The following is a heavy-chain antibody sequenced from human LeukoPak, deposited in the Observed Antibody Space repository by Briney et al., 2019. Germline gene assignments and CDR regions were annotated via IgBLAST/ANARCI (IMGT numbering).Heavy chain of an antibody. CDR1: GFTVSSTY. CDR3: AKEGTAQISTWYDN. J-gene: IGHJ4*02. V-gene: IGHV3-30*18. CDR2: ISYEGRTM. D-gene: IGHD2-2*01. Sequence: PGGSLRLSCAASGFTVSSTYMSWVRQAPGRGLEWVAVISYEGRTMYYADSVKGRFTISRDNSRNTLFLQMNSLSPDDTAVYYCAKEGTAQISTWYDNWGQGTLVTVSS.